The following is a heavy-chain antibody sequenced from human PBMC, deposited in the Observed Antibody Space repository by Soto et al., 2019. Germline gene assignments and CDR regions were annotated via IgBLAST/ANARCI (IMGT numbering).Heavy chain of an antibody. Sequence: QLQLQESGPGLVKPSETPSLTCTLSGDSIRGSNFYWAWIRQPPGQELEWVGTVYYSGSTYYHPSLKSRVTLSVDPSKNQFSLRLSSVTASDTGTYFCARHGGTTPFDFWGQGIQVAVSS. V-gene: IGHV4-39*01. D-gene: IGHD4-17*01. J-gene: IGHJ4*02. CDR3: ARHGGTTPFDF. CDR2: VYYSGST. CDR1: GDSIRGSNFY.